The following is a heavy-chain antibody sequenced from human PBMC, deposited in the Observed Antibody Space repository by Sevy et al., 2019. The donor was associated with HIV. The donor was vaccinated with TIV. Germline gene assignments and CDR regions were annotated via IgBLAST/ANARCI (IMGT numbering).Heavy chain of an antibody. CDR2: IYYSGST. D-gene: IGHD3-3*01. Sequence: SETLSLTCTVSGGSISSYYWSWIRQPPGKGLEWIGYIYYSGSTNYNPSLKSRVTISVDTSKNQFSLKLGSVTAADTAVYYCARLGSFWSGYYPYYFDYWGQGTLVTVSS. CDR1: GGSISSYY. CDR3: ARLGSFWSGYYPYYFDY. J-gene: IGHJ4*02. V-gene: IGHV4-59*12.